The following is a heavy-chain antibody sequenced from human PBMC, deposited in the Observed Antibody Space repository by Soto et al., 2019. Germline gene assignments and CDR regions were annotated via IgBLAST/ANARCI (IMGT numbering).Heavy chain of an antibody. Sequence: ASEKVFSKASGFPFSNPSMHWVRQAPGQGPEWMGSINSNTGYTKYTQKFQASLTITRGSSAITAYLELSRLQSEDTPSHYCGRGKEAGVRFDPWDQGTLVTAAS. CDR1: GFPFSNPS. J-gene: IGHJ5*02. V-gene: IGHV1-3*04. CDR2: INSNTGYT. CDR3: GRGKEAGVRFDP. D-gene: IGHD3-10*01.